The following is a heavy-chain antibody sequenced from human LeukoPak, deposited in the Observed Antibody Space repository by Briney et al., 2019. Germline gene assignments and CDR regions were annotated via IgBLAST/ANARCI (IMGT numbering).Heavy chain of an antibody. J-gene: IGHJ6*02. CDR2: IMPIFGIA. V-gene: IGHV1-69*04. Sequence: SVKVSCKASGGTFSSSAISWVRQAPGQGLEWMGRIMPIFGIANYAQKFQGRVTMTEDTSTDTAYMELSSLRSEDTAVYYCATEGSGEDYYGMDVWGQGTTVTVS. D-gene: IGHD1-26*01. CDR1: GGTFSSSA. CDR3: ATEGSGEDYYGMDV.